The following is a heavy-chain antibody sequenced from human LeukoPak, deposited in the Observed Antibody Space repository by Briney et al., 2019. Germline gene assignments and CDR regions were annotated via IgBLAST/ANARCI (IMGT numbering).Heavy chain of an antibody. CDR2: INPSGGST. Sequence: GASVKVSCKASGYTFTSYYMHWVRQAPGQGLEWMGIINPSGGSTSYAQKFQGRVTMTRDTSTSTVYMELSSLRSEDTAVYYCAREGGSIVGATPPVCWGQGTLVTVSS. V-gene: IGHV1-46*01. J-gene: IGHJ4*02. CDR3: AREGGSIVGATPPVC. D-gene: IGHD1-26*01. CDR1: GYTFTSYY.